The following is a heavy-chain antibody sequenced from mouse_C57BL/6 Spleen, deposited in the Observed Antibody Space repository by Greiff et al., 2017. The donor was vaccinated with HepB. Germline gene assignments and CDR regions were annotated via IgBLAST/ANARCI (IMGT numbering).Heavy chain of an antibody. J-gene: IGHJ2*01. CDR3: ATYQDYLDY. Sequence: EVQLQQSGPELVKPGASVKMSCKASGYTFTDYNMHWVKPSHGKSLEWIGYINPNNGGTSYNQKFKGKATLTVNKSSSTAYMELRSLTSEDSAVYYCATYQDYLDYWGQGTTLTVSS. CDR1: GYTFTDYN. D-gene: IGHD3-2*02. V-gene: IGHV1-22*01. CDR2: INPNNGGT.